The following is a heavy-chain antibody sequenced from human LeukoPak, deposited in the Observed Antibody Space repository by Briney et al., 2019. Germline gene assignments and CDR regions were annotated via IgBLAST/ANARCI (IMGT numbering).Heavy chain of an antibody. D-gene: IGHD3-10*01. CDR1: GGSFSGYY. J-gene: IGHJ6*03. CDR2: INHSGST. CDR3: ARGPIPSGYMDV. Sequence: PSETLSLNCAVYGGSFSGYYWSWIRQSPGEGLEWIAEINHSGSTNHNPSLKSRVTISVDRSKNQFSLKLSSVTAADTAVYYCARGPIPSGYMDVWGKGTTVTVSS. V-gene: IGHV4-34*01.